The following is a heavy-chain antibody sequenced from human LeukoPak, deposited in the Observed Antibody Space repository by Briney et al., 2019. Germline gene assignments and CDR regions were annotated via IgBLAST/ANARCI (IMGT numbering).Heavy chain of an antibody. CDR3: TRHTSPTFDY. Sequence: ASVKVSCKASGGTFSSYDINWVRQAAGQAPEWIGWVSGNSGDTGYAQKFQGRVTITKSTSISTAYMQLSSLTSDDTAVYYCTRHTSPTFDYWGQGTLVTVSS. J-gene: IGHJ4*02. CDR2: VSGNSGDT. V-gene: IGHV1-8*03. D-gene: IGHD2-2*01. CDR1: GGTFSSYD.